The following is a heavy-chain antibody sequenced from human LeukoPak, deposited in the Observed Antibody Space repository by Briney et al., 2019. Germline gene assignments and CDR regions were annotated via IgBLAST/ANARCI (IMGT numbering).Heavy chain of an antibody. CDR1: GFTFSSYS. D-gene: IGHD3-22*01. J-gene: IGHJ4*02. Sequence: PGGSLRLSCAASGFTFSSYSMNWVRQAPGKGLEWVSSISSSSSYIYYADSVKGRITISRDNAKNSLYLQMNSLRAEDTAVYYCASHYYDSSGYPGYWGQGTLVTVSS. V-gene: IGHV3-21*01. CDR2: ISSSSSYI. CDR3: ASHYYDSSGYPGY.